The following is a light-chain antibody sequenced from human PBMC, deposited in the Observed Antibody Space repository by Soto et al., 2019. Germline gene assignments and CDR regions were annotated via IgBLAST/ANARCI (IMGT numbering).Light chain of an antibody. CDR3: SSYTSSSTRV. CDR2: DVS. J-gene: IGLJ1*01. V-gene: IGLV2-14*01. Sequence: QSVLTQPASVSGSPGQSITISCTGTSSDVGGYNYVSWYQQHPGKAPKLMTYDVSNRPSGVSNRFSGSKSGNTASLTISGLQADDEADYYCSSYTSSSTRVFGTGTKVTVL. CDR1: SSDVGGYNY.